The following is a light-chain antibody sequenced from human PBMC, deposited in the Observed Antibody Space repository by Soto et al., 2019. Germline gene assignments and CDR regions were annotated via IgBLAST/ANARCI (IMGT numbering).Light chain of an antibody. J-gene: IGKJ4*01. CDR2: DAY. CDR3: QQYESYSPLT. Sequence: ENVLTQPPGTLSLSPRHRPALCCRAGQSVSSRYIAWYQQKPGQAPRLLIYDAYSRATGIPDRFSGSGSGTDFTPTISSLQTDDFSTYHGQQYESYSPLTVGGGTKVEIK. CDR1: QSVSSRY. V-gene: IGKV3-20*01.